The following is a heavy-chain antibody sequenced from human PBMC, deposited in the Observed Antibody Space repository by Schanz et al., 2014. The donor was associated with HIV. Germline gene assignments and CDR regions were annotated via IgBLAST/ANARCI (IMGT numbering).Heavy chain of an antibody. CDR3: ARDAYTTGAQGWLDP. D-gene: IGHD1-1*01. V-gene: IGHV3-7*01. CDR1: GFSFSDYH. CDR2: IKEDGSEK. Sequence: VQLVESGGDLVKPGGSLRLSCTASGFSFSDYHMSWIRQAPGKGLEWVANIKEDGSEKYHADSVKGRFTISRDNAKNSLFLQMESLRAEDTAVYYCARDAYTTGAQGWLDPWGQGTLVSVSS. J-gene: IGHJ5*02.